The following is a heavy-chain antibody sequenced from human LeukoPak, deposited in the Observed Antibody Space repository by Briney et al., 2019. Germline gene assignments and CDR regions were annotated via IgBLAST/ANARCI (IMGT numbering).Heavy chain of an antibody. V-gene: IGHV1-18*01. D-gene: IGHD1-26*01. CDR2: ISASNGDT. CDR3: ARESHVTREDS. CDR1: GYTFTSYG. Sequence: ASVRVSCKASGYTFTSYGISWVRQAPGQGLEWVGWISASNGDTDYAQKFQARVTMTTDTSTSTAYMELRSLRSDDTAVYYCARESHVTREDSWGQGTLVIVSS. J-gene: IGHJ4*02.